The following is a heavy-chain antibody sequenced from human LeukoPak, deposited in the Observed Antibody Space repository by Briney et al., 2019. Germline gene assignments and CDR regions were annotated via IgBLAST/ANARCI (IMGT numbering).Heavy chain of an antibody. D-gene: IGHD5-18*01. CDR1: GGSISSTSYY. J-gene: IGHJ4*02. Sequence: SETLSLTCTVSGGSISSTSYYWGWIRQPPGKGLEWIGSFYYSGSPKYNPSLKSRITLSLDTSKNQFSLRLTSVTAADTAVYYCARLDTALAPDYWGQGTLVTVSS. CDR2: FYYSGSP. V-gene: IGHV4-39*07. CDR3: ARLDTALAPDY.